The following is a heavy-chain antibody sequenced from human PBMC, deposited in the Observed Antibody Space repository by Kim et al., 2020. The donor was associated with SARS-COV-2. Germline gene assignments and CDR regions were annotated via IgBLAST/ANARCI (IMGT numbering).Heavy chain of an antibody. V-gene: IGHV4-34*01. CDR1: GGSFSGNY. Sequence: SETLSLTCAVYGGSFSGNYWSWIRQPPGKGLEWIGEINHSGSTNYNPSLKSRVTISVDTSKNQFSLKLSSVTAADTAVYYCARMRFGELFSVYYYYGMDVWGQGTTVTVSS. D-gene: IGHD3-10*01. CDR3: ARMRFGELFSVYYYYGMDV. CDR2: INHSGST. J-gene: IGHJ6*02.